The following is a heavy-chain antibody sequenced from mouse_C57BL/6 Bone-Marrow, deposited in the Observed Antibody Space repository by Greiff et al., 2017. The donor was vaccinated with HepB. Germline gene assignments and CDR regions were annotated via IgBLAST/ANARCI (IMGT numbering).Heavy chain of an antibody. J-gene: IGHJ2*01. D-gene: IGHD1-1*01. CDR2: IRNKANGYTT. CDR3: ARFPYYYGSSSYYFDY. CDR1: GFTFTDYY. Sequence: EVKVVESGGGLVQPGGSLSLSCAASGFTFTDYYMSWVRQPPGKALEWLGFIRNKANGYTTEYSASVKGRFTISRDNSQSILYLQMNALRAEDSATYYCARFPYYYGSSSYYFDYWGQGTTLTVSS. V-gene: IGHV7-3*01.